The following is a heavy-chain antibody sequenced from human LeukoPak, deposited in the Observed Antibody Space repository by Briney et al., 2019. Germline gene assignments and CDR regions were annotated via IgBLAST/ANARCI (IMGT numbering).Heavy chain of an antibody. V-gene: IGHV1-2*02. CDR2: INPNSGGT. CDR3: ARNHGFSNSLGEYCSGGSCYPGSINYDYYMDV. J-gene: IGHJ6*03. CDR1: GYTFTGYY. D-gene: IGHD2-15*01. Sequence: GASVTVSCKASGYTFTGYYMHWVRQAPGQGLEWMGWINPNSGGTNYAQKFQGRVTMTRDTTISTAYKELSRLRSYDSAVYFCARNHGFSNSLGEYCSGGSCYPGSINYDYYMDVWGKGTTVTVSS.